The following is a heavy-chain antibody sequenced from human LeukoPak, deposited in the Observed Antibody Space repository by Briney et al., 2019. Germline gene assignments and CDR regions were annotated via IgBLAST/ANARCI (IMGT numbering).Heavy chain of an antibody. Sequence: PGGSLRLTCAASGFTFSSYDMHWVRQAPGKGLEWVALISYDGSNKYYADSVKGRFTISRDNSKSTLYLQVNSLRAEDTAVYYCARDSQVWGSYRPYFDYWGQGTLVTVSS. CDR2: ISYDGSNK. V-gene: IGHV3-30*03. CDR3: ARDSQVWGSYRPYFDY. J-gene: IGHJ4*02. CDR1: GFTFSSYD. D-gene: IGHD3-16*02.